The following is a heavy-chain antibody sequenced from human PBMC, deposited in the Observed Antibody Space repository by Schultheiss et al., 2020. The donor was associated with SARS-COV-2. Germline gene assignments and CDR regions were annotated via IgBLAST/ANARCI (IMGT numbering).Heavy chain of an antibody. V-gene: IGHV4-59*01. D-gene: IGHD6-6*01. J-gene: IGHJ4*02. CDR1: GGSFSGYY. Sequence: SETLSLTCAVYGGSFSGYYWSWIRQPPGKGLEWIGYIYYSGSTNYNPSLKSRVTISVDTSKNQFSLKLSSVTAADTAVYYCAREYSSSFVDYWGQGTLVTVSS. CDR2: IYYSGST. CDR3: AREYSSSFVDY.